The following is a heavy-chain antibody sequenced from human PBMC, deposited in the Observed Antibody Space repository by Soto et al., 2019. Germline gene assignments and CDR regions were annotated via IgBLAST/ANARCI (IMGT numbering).Heavy chain of an antibody. V-gene: IGHV3-74*01. CDR2: INTDGSKT. CDR1: GFTFSTFW. CDR3: ATVATKSYNWLDP. Sequence: EVQLVESGGTLVQPGGSLRLSCAASGFTFSTFWMHWVRQAPGKGLVWVSRINTDGSKTTYAASVKGRFTICRDNAKNTVYLQMDSLGAEDAAVYYCATVATKSYNWLDPWGQGTLVTVSS. D-gene: IGHD5-12*01. J-gene: IGHJ5*02.